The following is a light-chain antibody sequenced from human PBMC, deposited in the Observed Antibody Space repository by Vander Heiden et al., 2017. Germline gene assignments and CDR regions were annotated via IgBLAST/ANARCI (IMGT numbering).Light chain of an antibody. CDR2: DVN. CDR1: TSDVGGSSS. J-gene: IGLJ2*01. CDR3: CSYAGISHVI. Sequence: QSALTQPRSVSESPDRSAPTSCTGTTSDVGGSSSVSWYHHHQGKATNPMIYDVNKRPAGVPDRFSGSKSGNTASLTISGLQAEDESDYYCCSYAGISHVIFGGGTKLTVL. V-gene: IGLV2-11*01.